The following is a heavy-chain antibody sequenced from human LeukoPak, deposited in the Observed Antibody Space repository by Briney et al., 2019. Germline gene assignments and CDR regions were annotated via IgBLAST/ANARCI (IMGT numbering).Heavy chain of an antibody. CDR3: ASGYGDYADYYNYYMDV. D-gene: IGHD4-17*01. V-gene: IGHV1-2*02. CDR2: INPDSGGT. Sequence: GASVTVSCKASGYSFTGYYMHWVRQAPGQGREWMGWINPDSGGTNYAQKFQGRVTMTRDTSITTAYMELSRLTSDDTAVYYCASGYGDYADYYNYYMDVWGKGTTVTVSS. J-gene: IGHJ6*03. CDR1: GYSFTGYY.